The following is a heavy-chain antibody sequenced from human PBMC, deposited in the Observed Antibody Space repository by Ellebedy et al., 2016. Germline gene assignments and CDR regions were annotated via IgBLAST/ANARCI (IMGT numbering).Heavy chain of an antibody. D-gene: IGHD7-27*01. CDR2: INWDGSST. CDR3: VKNMDTDWGSIYAFDL. CDR1: GFTFEDYS. V-gene: IGHV3-43*01. J-gene: IGHJ3*01. Sequence: GESLKISCAASGFTFEDYSIHWVRQAPGKALEWVSLINWDGSSTSYADSVKGRFIISRDNSKTSLYLQMNSLRSEDTALYYCVKNMDTDWGSIYAFDLWGQGTLVTVS.